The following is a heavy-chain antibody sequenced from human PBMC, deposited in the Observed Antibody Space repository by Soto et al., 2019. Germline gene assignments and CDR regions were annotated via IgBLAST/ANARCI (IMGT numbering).Heavy chain of an antibody. CDR1: GSRFSNYV. Sequence: QVQLVQSGAEVKTPGSSLKVSCKVSGSRFSNYVISWVRQAPGHGLEWLGRIIPIFNSTKYAQNFQGRVTITADKSTSTASLELSRLRSDDTAVYYCAREGRGKKAGYNGLVSLGDWGQGPLVTVSS. CDR2: IIPIFNST. J-gene: IGHJ4*02. CDR3: AREGRGKKAGYNGLVSLGD. D-gene: IGHD2-2*02. V-gene: IGHV1-69*06.